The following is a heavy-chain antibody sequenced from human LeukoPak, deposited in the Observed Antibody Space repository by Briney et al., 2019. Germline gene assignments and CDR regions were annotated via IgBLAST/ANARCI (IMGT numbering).Heavy chain of an antibody. CDR2: ITDSGRST. V-gene: IGHV3-23*01. CDR3: AKDRPPPYYYDSSGYYGGYFDY. Sequence: GGSLRLSCAFSGFTFSNYAMSWVRQAPGKGLEWISGITDSGRSTYYADSVRGRFTISRDKSKNTLYLQMNSLRAEDTAVYYCAKDRPPPYYYDSSGYYGGYFDYWGQGTLVTVSS. J-gene: IGHJ4*02. CDR1: GFTFSNYA. D-gene: IGHD3-22*01.